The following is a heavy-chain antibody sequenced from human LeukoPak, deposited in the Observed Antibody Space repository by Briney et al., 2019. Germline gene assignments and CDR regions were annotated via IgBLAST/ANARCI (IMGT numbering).Heavy chain of an antibody. J-gene: IGHJ4*02. D-gene: IGHD5-18*01. CDR2: IYYSGST. CDR1: GVSISSYY. CDR3: AREKGTAMSYLDY. V-gene: IGHV4-59*01. Sequence: PSETLSLTCTGSGVSISSYYWSWIRQPPGKGLEWIGYIYYSGSTNYNPSLKSRVTISVDTSKNQFSLKLSSVTAADTAVYYCAREKGTAMSYLDYWGQGTLVTVSS.